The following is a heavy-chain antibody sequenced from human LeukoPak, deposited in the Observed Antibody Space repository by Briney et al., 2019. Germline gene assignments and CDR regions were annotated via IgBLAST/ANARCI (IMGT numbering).Heavy chain of an antibody. V-gene: IGHV5-51*01. CDR2: IYPGDSDT. CDR3: ARRRFHYYDSSGYCDAFDI. J-gene: IGHJ3*02. CDR1: GYSFTSYW. D-gene: IGHD3-22*01. Sequence: GESLKISCEGSGYSFTSYWIGWVRQMPGKGLEWMGIIYPGDSDTRYSPSFQGQVTISADKSISTAYLQWSSLKASDTAMYYCARRRFHYYDSSGYCDAFDIWGQGTMVTVSS.